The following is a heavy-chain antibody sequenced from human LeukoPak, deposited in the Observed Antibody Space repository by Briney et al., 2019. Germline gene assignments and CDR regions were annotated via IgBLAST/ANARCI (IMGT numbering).Heavy chain of an antibody. CDR2: IYSDGRT. V-gene: IGHV3-53*01. J-gene: IGHJ6*03. CDR1: GFNVRSNY. CDR3: VSLWFGQLSVNNNYYMDA. Sequence: GGSLRLSCAASGFNVRSNYMSWVRQAPGKGLEWVSVIYSDGRTYYADSVKGRFTISIDNSKNTLYLQMDSLRAEDTAVYYCVSLWFGQLSVNNNYYMDAWGKGTTVTISS. D-gene: IGHD3-10*01.